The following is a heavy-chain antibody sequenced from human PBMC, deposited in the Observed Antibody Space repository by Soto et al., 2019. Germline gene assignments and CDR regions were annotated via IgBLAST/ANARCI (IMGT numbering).Heavy chain of an antibody. CDR3: ARGIAAAGSGYYYYYYGMDV. CDR1: GDSINPYY. V-gene: IGHV4-59*08. J-gene: IGHJ6*02. Sequence: SETQSLTCTVSGDSINPYYWSWIRQPPGKGLEWIGYIYYSGSTNYNPSLKSRVTISVDTSKNQFSLKLSSVTAADTAVYYCARGIAAAGSGYYYYYYGMDVWGQGTTVTVSS. CDR2: IYYSGST. D-gene: IGHD6-13*01.